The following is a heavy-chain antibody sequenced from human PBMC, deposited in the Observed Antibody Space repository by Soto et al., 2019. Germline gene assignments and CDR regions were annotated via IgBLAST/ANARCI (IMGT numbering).Heavy chain of an antibody. V-gene: IGHV4-34*01. CDR2: INHSGST. CDR3: ARGLVGATHYDAFDI. D-gene: IGHD1-26*01. CDR1: GGSFSGYY. Sequence: PSETLSLTCAVYGGSFSGYYWSWIRQPPGKGLEWIGEINHSGSTNYNPSLKSRVTISVDTSRNQLSLKLSSVTAADTAVYYCARGLVGATHYDAFDIWGQGTMVTVSS. J-gene: IGHJ3*02.